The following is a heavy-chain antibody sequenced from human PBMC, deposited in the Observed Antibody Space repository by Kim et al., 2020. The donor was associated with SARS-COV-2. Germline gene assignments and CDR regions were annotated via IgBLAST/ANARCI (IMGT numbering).Heavy chain of an antibody. CDR1: GGSVSSGSYY. CDR2: IYYSGST. V-gene: IGHV4-61*01. Sequence: SETLSLTCTVSGGSVSSGSYYWSWIRQPPGKGLEWIGYIYYSGSTNYNPSLKSRVTISVDTSKNQFSLKLSSVTAADTAVYYCARDRGGGYLKAGGGYY. J-gene: IGHJ6*01. CDR3: ARDRGGGYLKAGGGYY. D-gene: IGHD3-10*01.